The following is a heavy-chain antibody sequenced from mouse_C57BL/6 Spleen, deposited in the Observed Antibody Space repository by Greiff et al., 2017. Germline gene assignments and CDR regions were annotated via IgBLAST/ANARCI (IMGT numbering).Heavy chain of an antibody. CDR3: AVHYYGSSYWYFDV. V-gene: IGHV2-9-1*01. CDR1: GFSLTSYA. D-gene: IGHD1-1*01. Sequence: QVQLQQSGPGLVAPSQSLSITCTVSGFSLTSYAISWVRQPPGKGLEWLGVIWTGGGTNYNSALKSRLSISKDNSKSQVFLKMNSLQTDDTARYYCAVHYYGSSYWYFDVWGTGTTVTVSS. CDR2: IWTGGGT. J-gene: IGHJ1*03.